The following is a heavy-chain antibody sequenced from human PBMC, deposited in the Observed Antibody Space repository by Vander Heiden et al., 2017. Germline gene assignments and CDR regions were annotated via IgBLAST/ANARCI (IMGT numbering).Heavy chain of an antibody. D-gene: IGHD3-3*01. CDR2: ISYDGSNK. V-gene: IGHV3-30-3*01. J-gene: IGHJ5*02. Sequence: QVPLVESGGGVVQPGRSLRLSRAAPGFPFSSSAMHGVRQAPGKGLEWVAVISYDGSNKYYADSVKGRFTISRDNSKNTLYLQMNSLRAEDTAVYYCASVRGFWSGYPSPGWFDPWGQGTLVTVSS. CDR1: GFPFSSSA. CDR3: ASVRGFWSGYPSPGWFDP.